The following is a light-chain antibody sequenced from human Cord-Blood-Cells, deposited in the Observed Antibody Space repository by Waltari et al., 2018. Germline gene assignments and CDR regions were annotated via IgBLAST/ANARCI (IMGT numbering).Light chain of an antibody. Sequence: SALTQPASVSGSPGQSITISCPGTSSDVGRYNLVSWYQQHPGKAPKLMIYEGSKRPSGFSNRFSGSKSGNTASLTISGLQAEDEADYYCCSYAGSSPWVFGGGTKLTVL. CDR3: CSYAGSSPWV. J-gene: IGLJ3*02. CDR1: SSDVGRYNL. V-gene: IGLV2-23*01. CDR2: EGS.